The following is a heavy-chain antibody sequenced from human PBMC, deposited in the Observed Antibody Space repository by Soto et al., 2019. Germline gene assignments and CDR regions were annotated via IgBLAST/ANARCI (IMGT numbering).Heavy chain of an antibody. Sequence: GGSLRLSCAASGFIFSSYAMHWVRQAPGKGLEWVAVISFDGSYKYYADSVKGRFTISRDNSKNTLCLQMNSLRAEDTAVYYCARDFRPPYGVRYFDYWGQGTLVTVSS. CDR3: ARDFRPPYGVRYFDY. V-gene: IGHV3-30-3*01. J-gene: IGHJ4*02. CDR2: ISFDGSYK. D-gene: IGHD4-17*01. CDR1: GFIFSSYA.